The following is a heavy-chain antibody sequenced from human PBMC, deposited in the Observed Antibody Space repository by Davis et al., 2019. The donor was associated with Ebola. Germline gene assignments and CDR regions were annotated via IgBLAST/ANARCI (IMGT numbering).Heavy chain of an antibody. CDR1: GYTLTELS. CDR2: ISAYNGNT. CDR3: ARDGYSSGWDRTSYGMDV. V-gene: IGHV1-18*01. D-gene: IGHD6-19*01. J-gene: IGHJ6*02. Sequence: AASVKVSCKVSGYTLTELSMHWVRQAPGKGLEWMGWISAYNGNTNYAQKLQGRVTMTTDTSTSTAYMELRSLRSDDTAVYYCARDGYSSGWDRTSYGMDVWGQGTTVTVSS.